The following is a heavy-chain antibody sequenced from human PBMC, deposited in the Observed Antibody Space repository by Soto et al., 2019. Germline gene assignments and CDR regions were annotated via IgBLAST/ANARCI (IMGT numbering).Heavy chain of an antibody. CDR3: ARLAYCGGDCFLQYFDY. D-gene: IGHD2-21*02. V-gene: IGHV5-51*01. CDR2: IYPGDSDT. CDR1: GDSFTGYW. Sequence: GESLTISCKRSGDSFTGYWIGWVRQMPGKGLEWMGIIYPGDSDTRYSPSFQGQVTISADKSISTAYLQWSSLKASDTAMYYCARLAYCGGDCFLQYFDYWSQGTLVTVSS. J-gene: IGHJ4*02.